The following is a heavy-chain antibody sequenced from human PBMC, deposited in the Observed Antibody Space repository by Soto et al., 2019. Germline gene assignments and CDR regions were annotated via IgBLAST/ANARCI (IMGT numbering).Heavy chain of an antibody. CDR3: ARVPDY. CDR1: GGSISSGGYS. V-gene: IGHV4-30-2*01. Sequence: PSETLSLTCAVSGGSISSGGYSWGWIRQPPGKGLEWIGYIYHSGSTYYNPSLKSRVTISVDRSKNQFSLKLSSVTAADTAMYYCARVPDYWGQGTLVTVSS. J-gene: IGHJ4*02. CDR2: IYHSGST.